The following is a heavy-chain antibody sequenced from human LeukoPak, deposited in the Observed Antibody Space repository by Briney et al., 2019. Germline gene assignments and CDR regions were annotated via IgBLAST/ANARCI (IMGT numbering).Heavy chain of an antibody. D-gene: IGHD4-17*01. CDR3: AKLFTTVTTNPKDV. CDR2: ISGSGGST. V-gene: IGHV3-23*01. J-gene: IGHJ6*04. Sequence: GTLSLTCAVSGGSISSSNWWSWVRQAPGKGLEWVSAISGSGGSTYYADSVKGRFTISRDNSKNTLYLQMNSLRAEDTAVYYCAKLFTTVTTNPKDVWGKGTTVTVSS. CDR1: GGSISSSN.